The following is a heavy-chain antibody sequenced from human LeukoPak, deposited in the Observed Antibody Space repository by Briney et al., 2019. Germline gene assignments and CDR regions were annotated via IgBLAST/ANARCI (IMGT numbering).Heavy chain of an antibody. Sequence: ASVKVSCKASGYTFTSYDINWVRQAPGQGLEWMGWMNPNSGNTGYAQKFQGRVTMTRNTSISTAYMELSSLRSEDTAVYYCARGPIWFGELRRAYYFDYWGQGTLVTVSS. J-gene: IGHJ4*02. V-gene: IGHV1-8*01. D-gene: IGHD3-10*01. CDR3: ARGPIWFGELRRAYYFDY. CDR2: MNPNSGNT. CDR1: GYTFTSYD.